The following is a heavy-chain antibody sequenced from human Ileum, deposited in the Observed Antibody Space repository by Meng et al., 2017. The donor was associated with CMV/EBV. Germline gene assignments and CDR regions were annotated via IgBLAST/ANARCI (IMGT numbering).Heavy chain of an antibody. D-gene: IGHD3-10*01. CDR1: GFTFSTYR. CDR2: IDADGSNT. Sequence: SLRLSCAASGFTFSTYRMNGVRQAPGKGLVWVSRIDADGSNTLYADSVKGRFTISRDNAKNTLYLQMNSLRADDTAVYYCTRGVRDSWGQGTLVTVSS. CDR3: TRGVRDS. J-gene: IGHJ4*02. V-gene: IGHV3-74*01.